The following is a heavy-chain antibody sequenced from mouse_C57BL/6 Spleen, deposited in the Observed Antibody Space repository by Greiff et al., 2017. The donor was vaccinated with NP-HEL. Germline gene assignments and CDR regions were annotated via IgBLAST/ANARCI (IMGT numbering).Heavy chain of an antibody. V-gene: IGHV1-69*01. CDR3: ARQGGSSEGAMDY. D-gene: IGHD1-1*01. CDR1: GYTFTSYW. CDR2: IDPSDSDT. J-gene: IGHJ4*01. Sequence: VQLQQPGAELVMPGASVKLSCKASGYTFTSYWMHWVKQRPGQGLEWIGEIDPSDSDTNYNQKFKGKSTLTVDKSSSTAYLQLSRLTSEDSAVYYCARQGGSSEGAMDYWGQGTSVTVSS.